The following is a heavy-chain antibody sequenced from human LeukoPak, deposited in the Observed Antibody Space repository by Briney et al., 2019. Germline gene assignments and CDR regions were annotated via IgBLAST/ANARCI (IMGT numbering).Heavy chain of an antibody. V-gene: IGHV3-23*01. J-gene: IGHJ6*03. Sequence: GGSLRLSCAASGFTFSSYAMSWVRQAPGEGLEWVSAMSGSGGSTYYADSVKGRFTISRDNSKNTLYLHMNSMRAEDTAVYYCAKGRRGYSSGYPYSYYYYYMDVWGKGTTVTVSS. CDR3: AKGRRGYSSGYPYSYYYYYMDV. CDR1: GFTFSSYA. D-gene: IGHD5-18*01. CDR2: MSGSGGST.